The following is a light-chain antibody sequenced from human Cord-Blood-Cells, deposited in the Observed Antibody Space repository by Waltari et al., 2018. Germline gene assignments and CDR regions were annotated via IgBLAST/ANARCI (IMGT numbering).Light chain of an antibody. V-gene: IGLV3-19*01. J-gene: IGLJ3*02. Sequence: SSELTQDPAVSVALGQTVRITCQGDSLRSYYASWYQQKPGQAPVLVIYGTNNRPSGIPDRFSGSSSGNTASLTITGAQAEDEADYYCNSRDSSGNHNWVFGGGTKLTVL. CDR1: SLRSYY. CDR3: NSRDSSGNHNWV. CDR2: GTN.